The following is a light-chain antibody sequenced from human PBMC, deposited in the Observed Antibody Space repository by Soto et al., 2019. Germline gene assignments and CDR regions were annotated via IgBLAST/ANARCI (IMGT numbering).Light chain of an antibody. J-gene: IGKJ4*01. V-gene: IGKV3-20*01. Sequence: EIVLTQSPGTLSLSPGERATLSCRASQSVKSNYLAWYQQKPGQAPRLIIYGASSRATGIPDRFSGSGSGTDFTLTISRLEPEDFAVYYCQQYGSSPLTFGGGNKVEIK. CDR3: QQYGSSPLT. CDR1: QSVKSNY. CDR2: GAS.